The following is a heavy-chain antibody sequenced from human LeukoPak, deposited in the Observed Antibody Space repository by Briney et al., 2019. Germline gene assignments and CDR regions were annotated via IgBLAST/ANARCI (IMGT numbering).Heavy chain of an antibody. CDR3: AKDVESGRSADY. Sequence: GGSLRLSCAVSGFTISSYIMTWVRQAPGKGLEWVSGISGSGGGTYYADSVKGRFTLSRDNSMNTLYLQMNSLRAEDTAVYYCAKDVESGRSADYWGQGTLVTVSS. J-gene: IGHJ4*02. V-gene: IGHV3-23*01. D-gene: IGHD3-10*01. CDR1: GFTISSYI. CDR2: ISGSGGGT.